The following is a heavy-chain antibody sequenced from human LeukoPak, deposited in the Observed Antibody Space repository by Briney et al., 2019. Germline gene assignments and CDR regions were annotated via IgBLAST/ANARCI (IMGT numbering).Heavy chain of an antibody. D-gene: IGHD2-2*01. CDR2: MNPNSGNT. CDR3: ARGRNVVVPAAIGSHYYYYYMDV. CDR1: GYTFTSYD. V-gene: IGHV1-8*01. J-gene: IGHJ6*03. Sequence: ASVKVSCKASGYTFTSYDINWVRQATGQGLEWMGWMNPNSGNTGYAQKFQGRVTMTWNTSISTAYMELSSLRSEDTAVYYCARGRNVVVPAAIGSHYYYYYMDVWGKGTTVTVSS.